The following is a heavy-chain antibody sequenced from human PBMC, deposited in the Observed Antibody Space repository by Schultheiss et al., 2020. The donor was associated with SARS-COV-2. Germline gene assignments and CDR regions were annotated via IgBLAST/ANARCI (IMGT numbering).Heavy chain of an antibody. CDR3: ARIPGYGDYYFDY. D-gene: IGHD4-17*01. J-gene: IGHJ4*02. CDR2: IFSNDEK. Sequence: ETLSLTCTVSGGSISSYYWSWIRQPPGKALEWLAHIFSNDEKSYSTSLKSRLTISKDTSKSQVVLTMTNMDPVDTATYYCARIPGYGDYYFDYWGQGTLVTVSS. CDR1: GGSISSYYW. V-gene: IGHV2-26*01.